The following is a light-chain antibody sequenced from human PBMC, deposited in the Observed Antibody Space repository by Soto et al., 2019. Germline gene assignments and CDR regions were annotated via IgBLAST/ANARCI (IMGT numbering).Light chain of an antibody. CDR3: SSYTSSSTLSVV. J-gene: IGLJ2*01. V-gene: IGLV2-14*01. CDR2: EVS. CDR1: ISDVGGYNY. Sequence: QSALAQPSSVCGSPGQSVTISCTGTISDVGGYNYVSWYQQHPGKAPKLMIYEVSDRPSGVSNRFSGSKSGNTASLTISGLQAEDEVDYYCSSYTSSSTLSVVFGGGTTVTV.